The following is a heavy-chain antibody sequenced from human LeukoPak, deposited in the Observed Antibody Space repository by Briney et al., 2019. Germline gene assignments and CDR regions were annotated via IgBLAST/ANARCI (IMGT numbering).Heavy chain of an antibody. CDR1: GGSISSSTYS. CDR2: IHYDGNT. D-gene: IGHD5-24*01. V-gene: IGHV4-39*01. Sequence: SETLSLTCTVSGGSISSSTYSWTWIRQPPGKGLEWIGSIHYDGNTYYKPSLKSRVTISVDTSKIQFSLRLSSATAADMATYYCARHSLNNYGSYFWGQGTLVTVSS. CDR3: ARHSLNNYGSYF. J-gene: IGHJ4*02.